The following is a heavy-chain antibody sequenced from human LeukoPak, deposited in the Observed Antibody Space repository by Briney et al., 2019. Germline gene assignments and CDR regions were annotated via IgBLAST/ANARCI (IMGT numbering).Heavy chain of an antibody. V-gene: IGHV4-39*01. Sequence: KPSETLSLTCTVSRGSISSSNHYWGWIRQPPGKGLEWIGNIHYGGSTNYNPSLKSRVTVSVDTSRNQFSLKLNSVTAADTAVYYCARSGFGSGTYAYYGMDVWGQGTTVTASS. J-gene: IGHJ6*02. CDR1: RGSISSSNHY. D-gene: IGHD3-10*01. CDR2: IHYGGST. CDR3: ARSGFGSGTYAYYGMDV.